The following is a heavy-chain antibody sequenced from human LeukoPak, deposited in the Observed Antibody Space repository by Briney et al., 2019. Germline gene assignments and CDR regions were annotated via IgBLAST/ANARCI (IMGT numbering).Heavy chain of an antibody. D-gene: IGHD6-13*01. CDR2: FDPEDGET. Sequence: GASVTVSCKLSGDTLSDLSIHWVRQAPGKGLEWMGGFDPEDGETVYAQKFQGRVTVAEDTSTDTAYMEVTNLRSDDTAVYYCAMGVDRSSWYLFDYWGQGALVTVSS. CDR3: AMGVDRSSWYLFDY. V-gene: IGHV1-24*01. CDR1: GDTLSDLS. J-gene: IGHJ4*02.